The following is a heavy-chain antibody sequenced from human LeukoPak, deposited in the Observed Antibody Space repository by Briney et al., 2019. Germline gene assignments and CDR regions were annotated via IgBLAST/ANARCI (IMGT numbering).Heavy chain of an antibody. J-gene: IGHJ4*02. V-gene: IGHV3-23*01. CDR1: GFTFSSYA. CDR3: AKRMITFGGVIVPQYYFDY. CDR2: ISGSGGSI. Sequence: PGGSLRLSCAASGFTFSSYAMSWVHQAPGKGLEWVSGISGSGGSIYYGDSVKGRFTISRDNSKNTLYLQMNSLRAEDTAVYFCAKRMITFGGVIVPQYYFDYWGQGTLVTVSS. D-gene: IGHD3-16*02.